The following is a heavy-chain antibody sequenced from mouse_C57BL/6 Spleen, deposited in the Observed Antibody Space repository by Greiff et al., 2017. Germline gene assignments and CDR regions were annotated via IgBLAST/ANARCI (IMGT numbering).Heavy chain of an antibody. CDR2: IWSGGST. Sequence: VQLKESGPGLVQPSQSLSITCTVSGFSLTSYGVHWVRQSPGKGLEWLGVIWSGGSTDYNAAFISRLSISKDNSKSQVFFKMNSLQADDTAIYYCARTIYYDYDGRGYAMDYWGQGTSVTVSS. J-gene: IGHJ4*01. CDR3: ARTIYYDYDGRGYAMDY. D-gene: IGHD2-4*01. CDR1: GFSLTSYG. V-gene: IGHV2-2*01.